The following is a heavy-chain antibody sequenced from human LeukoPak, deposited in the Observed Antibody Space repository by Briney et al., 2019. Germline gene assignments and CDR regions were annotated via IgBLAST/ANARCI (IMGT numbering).Heavy chain of an antibody. CDR1: GFTFSKYW. Sequence: TGGSLRLSCAASGFTFSKYWIHWVRQAPAKGLEWVSRINPDGSYTSYADSVKGRFTISRDNSKNTLYLQMNSLRAEDTAVYYCARARLVPTPGYFDYWGQGTLVTVSS. J-gene: IGHJ4*02. CDR3: ARARLVPTPGYFDY. V-gene: IGHV3-74*01. D-gene: IGHD4/OR15-4a*01. CDR2: INPDGSYT.